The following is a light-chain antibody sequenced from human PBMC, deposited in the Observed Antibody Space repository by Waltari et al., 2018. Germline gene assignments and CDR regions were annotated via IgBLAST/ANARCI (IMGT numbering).Light chain of an antibody. Sequence: SSGLTQAPAVSVALGQTVRITCQGDCLRTYFDHWYQQKPGQAPLLVIYGKNNRPSGIPDRFSGSSSEDTTSLTITGAQAEDEADYFCSSRDSSGNHVLFGGGTKLTVL. CDR2: GKN. V-gene: IGLV3-19*01. CDR1: CLRTYF. J-gene: IGLJ3*02. CDR3: SSRDSSGNHVL.